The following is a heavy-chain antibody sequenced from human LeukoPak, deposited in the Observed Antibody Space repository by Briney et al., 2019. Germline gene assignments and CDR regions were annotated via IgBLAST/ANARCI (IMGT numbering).Heavy chain of an antibody. CDR3: ARTSAGGPPDY. CDR1: GYTFASHG. J-gene: IGHJ4*02. V-gene: IGHV1-18*01. CDR2: ISAYNGNT. D-gene: IGHD2-8*02. Sequence: ASVKVSCKASGYTFASHGISWVRQAPGQGLEWMGWISAYNGNTNYAQDFEDRITMTTGTSTSTAFMELRGLRPDDTAVYYCARTSAGGPPDYWGQETLVTVSS.